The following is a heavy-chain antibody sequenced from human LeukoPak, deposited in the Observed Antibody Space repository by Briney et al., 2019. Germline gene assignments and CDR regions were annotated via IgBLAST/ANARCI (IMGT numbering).Heavy chain of an antibody. CDR3: ARDPNDYGDYGSYWYFDL. CDR1: GFTFSSYS. J-gene: IGHJ2*01. Sequence: GGSLRLSCAASGFTFSSYSMNWVRQAPGKGLEWVSSISSSSSYIYYADSVKSRFTISRDNAKNSLYLQMNSLRAEDTAVYYCARDPNDYGDYGSYWYFDLWGRGTLVTVSS. CDR2: ISSSSSYI. D-gene: IGHD4-17*01. V-gene: IGHV3-21*01.